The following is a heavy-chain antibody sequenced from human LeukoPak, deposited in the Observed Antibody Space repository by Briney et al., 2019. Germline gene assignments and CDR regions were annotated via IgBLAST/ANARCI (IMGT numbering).Heavy chain of an antibody. D-gene: IGHD2-8*01. CDR1: GGTFSSYA. V-gene: IGHV1-69*13. Sequence: ASVKVSCKASGGTFSSYAISWVRQAPGQGLEWMGGIIPIFGTANYAQKFQGRVTITADESTSTAYMELSSLRSEDTAVYYCARAYCTNGVCYEGYFDYWGQGTLVTVSS. J-gene: IGHJ4*02. CDR2: IIPIFGTA. CDR3: ARAYCTNGVCYEGYFDY.